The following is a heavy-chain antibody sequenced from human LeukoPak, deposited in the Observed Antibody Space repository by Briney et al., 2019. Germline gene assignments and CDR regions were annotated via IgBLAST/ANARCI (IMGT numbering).Heavy chain of an antibody. CDR1: GFTFSSYW. J-gene: IGHJ4*02. CDR3: ARVGDGYNWGSFDY. CDR2: IKRDGSEK. V-gene: IGHV3-7*01. Sequence: GGSLRLSCAASGFTFSSYWMSWVRQAPGKGLEWVANIKRDGSEKYYVDSVKGRFTISRDNAKNSLYLQMNSLRAEDTAVYYCARVGDGYNWGSFDYWGQGTLVTVSS. D-gene: IGHD5-24*01.